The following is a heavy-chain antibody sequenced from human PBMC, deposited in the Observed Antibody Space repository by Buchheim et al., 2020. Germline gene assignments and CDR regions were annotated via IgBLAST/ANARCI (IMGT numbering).Heavy chain of an antibody. J-gene: IGHJ4*02. Sequence: QVQLVESGGGVVQPGRSLRLSCAASGFTFSSYGMHWVRQAPGKGLEWVAVISYDGSNKYYADSVKGRFTISRDNSKNKLYLQMNSLRAEDTAVYYCAKDPAVGATRGYFDYWGQGTL. CDR2: ISYDGSNK. D-gene: IGHD1-26*01. V-gene: IGHV3-30*18. CDR1: GFTFSSYG. CDR3: AKDPAVGATRGYFDY.